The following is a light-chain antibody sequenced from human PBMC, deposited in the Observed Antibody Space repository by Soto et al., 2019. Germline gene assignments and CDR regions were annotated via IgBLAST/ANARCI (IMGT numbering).Light chain of an antibody. CDR1: SSNIGRDT. J-gene: IGLJ3*02. Sequence: QSVLTQPPSVSGTPGLRVTISCSGGSSNIGRDTVNWYQQVPGTAPKLLMFNDDKRPSGVPDRFSGSRSGTSASLAISGLQSDDEAVYFYSTWDDSLNGWVFGGGTKLTVL. CDR3: STWDDSLNGWV. V-gene: IGLV1-44*01. CDR2: NDD.